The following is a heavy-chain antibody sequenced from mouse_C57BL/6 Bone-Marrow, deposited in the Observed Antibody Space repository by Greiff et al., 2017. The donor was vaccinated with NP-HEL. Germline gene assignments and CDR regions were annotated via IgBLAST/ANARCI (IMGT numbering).Heavy chain of an antibody. V-gene: IGHV5-16*01. CDR1: GFTFSDYY. CDR3: ARVGLRGFAY. Sequence: EVKVVESEGGLVQPGSSMKLSCTASGFTFSDYYMAWVRQVPEKGLEWVANINYDGSSTYYLDSLKSRFIISRDNAKNILYLQMSSLKSEDTATYYCARVGLRGFAYWGQGTLVTVSA. J-gene: IGHJ3*01. CDR2: INYDGSST. D-gene: IGHD2-4*01.